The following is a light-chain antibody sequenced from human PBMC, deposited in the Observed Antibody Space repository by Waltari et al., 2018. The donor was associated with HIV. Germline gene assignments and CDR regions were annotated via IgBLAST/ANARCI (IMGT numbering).Light chain of an antibody. CDR3: AAWDDSLSGFYV. J-gene: IGLJ1*01. CDR1: SFHIGSNF. V-gene: IGLV1-47*01. Sequence: QSVLTQPPSASGTPGQRVTIRCSGSSFHIGSNFVYWYQQLPGPAPKLLIYRNNQRPSGVPDRFSGSKSGTSASLAISGLRSEDEADYYCAAWDDSLSGFYVVGTGTKVTVL. CDR2: RNN.